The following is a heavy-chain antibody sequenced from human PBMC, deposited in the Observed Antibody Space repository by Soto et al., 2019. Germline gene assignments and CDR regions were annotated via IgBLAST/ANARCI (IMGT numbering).Heavy chain of an antibody. CDR3: ARVLLWFGELPLFRFDP. Sequence: SETLSLTCAVYGGSFSGYYWSWIRQPPGKGLEWIGEINHSGSTNYNPSLKSRVTISVDTSKNQFSLKLSSVTAADTAVYYCARVLLWFGELPLFRFDPWGQGTLVTVSS. CDR2: INHSGST. D-gene: IGHD3-10*01. J-gene: IGHJ5*02. V-gene: IGHV4-34*01. CDR1: GGSFSGYY.